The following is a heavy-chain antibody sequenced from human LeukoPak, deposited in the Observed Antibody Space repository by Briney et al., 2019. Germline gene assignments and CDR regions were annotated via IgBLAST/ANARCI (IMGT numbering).Heavy chain of an antibody. CDR2: ISSSGSTI. Sequence: GGSLRLSCAASGFTFSDYFMSWIRQAPGKGLEWVSYISSSGSTIYYADSVKGRFIISREHAKHSVYLQRNSLTADDTAVYYCARVEYSSSWQIVYYFDYWGQGTLVTVSS. D-gene: IGHD6-13*01. V-gene: IGHV3-11*04. CDR1: GFTFSDYF. CDR3: ARVEYSSSWQIVYYFDY. J-gene: IGHJ4*02.